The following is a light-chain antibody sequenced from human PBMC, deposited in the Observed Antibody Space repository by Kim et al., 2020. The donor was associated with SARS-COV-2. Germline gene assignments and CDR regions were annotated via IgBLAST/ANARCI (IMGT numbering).Light chain of an antibody. J-gene: IGKJ1*01. V-gene: IGKV3-20*01. CDR2: GAS. Sequence: EIVLTQSPGTLSLSPGERATLSCRASQSVSSSYLAWYQQKPGQAPRHLIYGASSRATGIPDKFSGSGSGTDFTLTISRLEPEDFAVYYCQQYGSSPWTFDQGTKVDIK. CDR1: QSVSSSY. CDR3: QQYGSSPWT.